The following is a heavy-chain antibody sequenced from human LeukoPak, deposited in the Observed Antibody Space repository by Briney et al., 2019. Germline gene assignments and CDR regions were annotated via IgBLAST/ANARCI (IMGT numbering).Heavy chain of an antibody. Sequence: ASVTVSCKASGYTLTNYYIHWMRQAPGQGLEWVGIINLNAVTTRYAQKFQGRITVTRDTSTSTVYMELSSLRSEDTAVYFCAREGAAEAKNFDYWGQGTLVIVSS. D-gene: IGHD6-25*01. V-gene: IGHV1-46*01. J-gene: IGHJ4*02. CDR3: AREGAAEAKNFDY. CDR2: INLNAVTT. CDR1: GYTLTNYY.